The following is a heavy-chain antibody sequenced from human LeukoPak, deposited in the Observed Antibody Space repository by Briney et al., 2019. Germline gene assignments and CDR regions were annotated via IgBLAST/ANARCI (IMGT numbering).Heavy chain of an antibody. CDR2: IKNDGSQK. V-gene: IGHV3-7*04. J-gene: IGHJ5*02. D-gene: IGHD4-23*01. Sequence: GGSLRLSCAASGFTFTYFWMTWVRQAPGKGLEWVANIKNDGSQKYYADSVEGRFTISRDNAKHLLYLQMHGLRADDTAVYYCVKDRRYAGNSALSWFDPWGQGTLVTVSS. CDR1: GFTFTYFW. CDR3: VKDRRYAGNSALSWFDP.